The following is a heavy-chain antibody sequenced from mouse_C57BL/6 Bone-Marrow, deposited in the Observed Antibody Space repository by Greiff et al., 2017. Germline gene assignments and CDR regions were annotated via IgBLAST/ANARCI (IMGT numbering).Heavy chain of an antibody. V-gene: IGHV1-69*01. CDR2: IDPSDSYT. Sequence: VKLQQPGAELVMPGASVKLSCKASGYTFTSYWMHWVKQRPGQGLEWIGEIDPSDSYTNYNQKFKGKSTLTVDKSSSTAYMQLSSLTSEDSAVYYCARKGQLRLSFAYWGQGTLVTVSA. CDR1: GYTFTSYW. D-gene: IGHD3-2*02. J-gene: IGHJ3*01. CDR3: ARKGQLRLSFAY.